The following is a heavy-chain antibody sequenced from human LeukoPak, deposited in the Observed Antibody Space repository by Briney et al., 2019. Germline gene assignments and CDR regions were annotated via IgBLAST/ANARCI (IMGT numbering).Heavy chain of an antibody. Sequence: SETLSLTCAVYGGSLSGYYWSWIRQPPGKGLEWIGEINHSGNTNYNPSLKSRVTMSVDTSKNHFYVKLSSVTAADTAVYYCARALGYCSSTSCLIRYNWFDPWGQGTLVTVSS. V-gene: IGHV4-34*10. J-gene: IGHJ5*02. CDR1: GGSLSGYY. D-gene: IGHD2-2*01. CDR2: INHSGNT. CDR3: ARALGYCSSTSCLIRYNWFDP.